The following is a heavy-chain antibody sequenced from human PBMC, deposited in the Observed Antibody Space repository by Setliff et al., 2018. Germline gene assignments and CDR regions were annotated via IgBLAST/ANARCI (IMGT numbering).Heavy chain of an antibody. CDR1: GGSVGNSYYY. D-gene: IGHD6-19*01. V-gene: IGHV4-30-4*08. Sequence: TLSLTCTVSGGSVGNSYYYWNWIRQPAGKGLEWIGYIYYSGSTSYYNPSLKSRVTISVDTSKNQFSLKLSSVTAADTAVYYCARAISGWYSAYYYYMDVWGKGTTVTVSS. CDR3: ARAISGWYSAYYYYMDV. CDR2: IYYSGST. J-gene: IGHJ6*03.